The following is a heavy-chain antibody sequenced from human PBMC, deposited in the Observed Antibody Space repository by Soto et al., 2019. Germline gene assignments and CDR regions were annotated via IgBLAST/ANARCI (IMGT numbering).Heavy chain of an antibody. D-gene: IGHD6-19*01. J-gene: IGHJ4*02. CDR3: VRDSGNGWKDY. V-gene: IGHV4-4*02. CDR2: TDHSGST. CDR1: GGSISSTNW. Sequence: QVQLQESGPGLVKPSGTLSLTCAVSGGSISSTNWWNWVRQPPGKGLEWIGETDHSGSTNYNPSLKGRGTMSVDKPKNQFSLKLSAVTAADTAGYYGVRDSGNGWKDYGGKGTLVTVSS.